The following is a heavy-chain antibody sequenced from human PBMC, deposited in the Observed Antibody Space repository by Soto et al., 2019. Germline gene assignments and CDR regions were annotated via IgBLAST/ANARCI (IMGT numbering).Heavy chain of an antibody. D-gene: IGHD2-2*02. CDR2: IIPIFGTA. CDR3: ARGRYCSSTSCYRTYYYYGMDV. V-gene: IGHV1-69*13. CDR1: GGTFSSYA. Sequence: SVKVSCKASGGTFSSYAISWVRQAPGQGLEWMGGIIPIFGTANYAQKFQGRVTITADESMSTAYMELSSLRSEDTAVYYCARGRYCSSTSCYRTYYYYGMDVWGQGTTVTVSS. J-gene: IGHJ6*02.